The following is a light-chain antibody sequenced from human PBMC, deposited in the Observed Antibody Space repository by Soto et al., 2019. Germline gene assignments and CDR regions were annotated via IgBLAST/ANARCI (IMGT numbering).Light chain of an antibody. Sequence: QAVVTQKPSLSVSPGGTVTLTCGSSTGAVTNGHYPYWFQQKPGQAPRTLIYDTTNRHSWTPARFSGSLLGGKAALTLSGAQPEDEAEYYCLLSYNGPYVFGTGTKVTAL. CDR1: TGAVTNGHY. J-gene: IGLJ1*01. CDR3: LLSYNGPYV. V-gene: IGLV7-46*01. CDR2: DTT.